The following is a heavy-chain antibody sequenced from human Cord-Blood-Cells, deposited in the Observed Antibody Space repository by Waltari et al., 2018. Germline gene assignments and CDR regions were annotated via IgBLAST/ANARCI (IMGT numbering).Heavy chain of an antibody. CDR3: ASIAAAGHDY. V-gene: IGHV3-21*01. CDR2: ISSSSSYI. Sequence: EVQLVESGGGVVKPGGSLRRSCAASGFTFSSYSMNGVRQAPGNGLEWVSSISSSSSYIYYAESVKGRFTISRDNAKNSLYLQMNSLRAEDTAVYYCASIAAAGHDYWGQGTLVTVSS. J-gene: IGHJ4*02. CDR1: GFTFSSYS. D-gene: IGHD6-13*01.